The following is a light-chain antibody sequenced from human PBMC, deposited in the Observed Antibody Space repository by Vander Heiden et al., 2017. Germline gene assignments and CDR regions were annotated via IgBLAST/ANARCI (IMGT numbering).Light chain of an antibody. Sequence: SYELTQPPSVSVSPGQTARITCSGDKLGDKYACWYQQKPGQSPVLVIYQDSKRHSGIPERFSGSNSGNTATLTISGTQAMEEADYYCQAWDSSTDSVVFGGGTKLTVL. V-gene: IGLV3-1*01. CDR2: QDS. CDR3: QAWDSSTDSVV. J-gene: IGLJ2*01. CDR1: KLGDKY.